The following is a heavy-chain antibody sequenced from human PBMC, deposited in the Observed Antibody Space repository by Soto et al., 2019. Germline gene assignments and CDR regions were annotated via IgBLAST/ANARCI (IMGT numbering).Heavy chain of an antibody. D-gene: IGHD3-9*01. J-gene: IGHJ6*02. V-gene: IGHV3-30-3*01. CDR1: GFTFSGYA. CDR3: ARDLPPLVLNYYTGMDV. Sequence: QVQLVESGGGVVQPGRSLRLSCAASGFTFSGYALHWVRQAPGNGLEWVAVISGDGSNQYYADSVKGRFTISRDNSKKTLYLQMNSLRAEDTAVYYCARDLPPLVLNYYTGMDVWGPGTTVTVSS. CDR2: ISGDGSNQ.